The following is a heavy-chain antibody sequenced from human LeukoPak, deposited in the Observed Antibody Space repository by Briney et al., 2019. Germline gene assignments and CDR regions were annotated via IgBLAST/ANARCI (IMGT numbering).Heavy chain of an antibody. CDR1: GASISGYY. Sequence: SETLSLTCTVSGASISGYYWSWIRQPPGKGLEWIGYIYYSGSTNYNPSLKSRVTISVDTSKNQFSLKLSSVTAADTAVYYCARDSSGTVEAFDIWGQGTMVTVSS. V-gene: IGHV4-59*12. CDR3: ARDSSGTVEAFDI. D-gene: IGHD3-10*01. J-gene: IGHJ3*02. CDR2: IYYSGST.